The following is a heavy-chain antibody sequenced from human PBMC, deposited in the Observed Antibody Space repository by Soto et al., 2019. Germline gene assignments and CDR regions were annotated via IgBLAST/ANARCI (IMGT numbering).Heavy chain of an antibody. V-gene: IGHV3-33*01. CDR3: ARDLGCSSTSCYTHYYYYMDV. D-gene: IGHD2-2*02. J-gene: IGHJ6*03. CDR1: GFTFSSYG. Sequence: VQLVESGGGVVQPGRSLRLSCAASGFTFSSYGMHWVRQAPGKGLEWVAVIWYDGSNKYYADSVKGRFTISRDNSKNTLYLQMNSLRAEDTAVYYCARDLGCSSTSCYTHYYYYMDVWGKGTTVTVSS. CDR2: IWYDGSNK.